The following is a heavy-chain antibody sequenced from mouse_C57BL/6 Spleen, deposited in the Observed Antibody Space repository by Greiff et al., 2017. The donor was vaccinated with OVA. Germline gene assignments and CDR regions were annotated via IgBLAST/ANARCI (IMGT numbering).Heavy chain of an antibody. V-gene: IGHV5-9-1*02. CDR2: ISSGGDYI. Sequence: EVKVVESGEGLVKPGGSLKLSCAASGFTFSSYAMSWVRQTPEKRLEWVAYISSGGDYIYYADTVKGRFTISRDNARNTLYLQMSSLKSEDTAMYYCTRSYYGSSYGYFDVWGTGTTVTVSS. J-gene: IGHJ1*03. CDR1: GFTFSSYA. CDR3: TRSYYGSSYGYFDV. D-gene: IGHD1-1*01.